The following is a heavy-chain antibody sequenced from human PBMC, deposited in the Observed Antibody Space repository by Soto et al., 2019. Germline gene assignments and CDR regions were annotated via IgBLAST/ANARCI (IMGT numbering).Heavy chain of an antibody. D-gene: IGHD6-6*01. J-gene: IGHJ6*02. CDR1: WDSVSSNSAA. CDR3: ERETGTDSSSNYYGMDV. CDR2: TYYRSKWYH. Sequence: SQPLSLTCAVCWDSVSSNSAAWNLIRHSPSRGLEWLGKTYYRSKWYHDYAVSVKSRITINPDKSKNQFSLQLNSVTPEDTAVYYCERETGTDSSSNYYGMDVWGQGTTDTDSS. V-gene: IGHV6-1*01.